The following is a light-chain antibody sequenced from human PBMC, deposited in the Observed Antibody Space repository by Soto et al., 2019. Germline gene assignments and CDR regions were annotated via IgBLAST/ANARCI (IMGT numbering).Light chain of an antibody. CDR2: DVS. CDR3: CSYAGSYSYV. J-gene: IGLJ1*01. CDR1: SSDVGGYNY. V-gene: IGLV2-11*01. Sequence: ALTQPRSVSGSPGQSVTISCTGTSSDVGGYNYVSWYQEQPGKAPKLMIYDVSKRPSGVPDRFSGSKSGNTASLTISGLQAEDEADYYCCSYAGSYSYVFGTGTKVTVL.